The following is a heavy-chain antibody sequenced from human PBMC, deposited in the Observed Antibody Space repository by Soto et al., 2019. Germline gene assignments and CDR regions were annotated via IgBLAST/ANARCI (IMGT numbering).Heavy chain of an antibody. CDR2: IYPGDSDT. CDR1: GYSSTSYW. V-gene: IGHV5-51*01. CDR3: ARLPVHDWNYPLGAGPRFDY. Sequence: GESLKISWEGSGYSSTSYWIGWVRQMPGKGLEWMGIIYPGDSDTRYSPSFQRQVIISADKSITTAYLQRSSLKASDTATYYWARLPVHDWNYPLGAGPRFDYWGQGTRVTVSS. J-gene: IGHJ4*02. D-gene: IGHD1-7*01.